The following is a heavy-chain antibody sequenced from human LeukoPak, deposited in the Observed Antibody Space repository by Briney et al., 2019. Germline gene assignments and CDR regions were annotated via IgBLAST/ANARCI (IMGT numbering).Heavy chain of an antibody. V-gene: IGHV3-21*01. CDR1: GFTFNVYS. D-gene: IGHD3-22*01. CDR2: ISSNSKYI. CDR3: ARDSSDFDY. J-gene: IGHJ4*02. Sequence: GGSLRLSCAASGFTFNVYSMNWVRQAPGKGLEWVSSISSNSKYIYYADSMRGRFTVSRDNAKNSLFLQLNSLRAEDTAVYYCARDSSDFDYWGQGTRVTVSS.